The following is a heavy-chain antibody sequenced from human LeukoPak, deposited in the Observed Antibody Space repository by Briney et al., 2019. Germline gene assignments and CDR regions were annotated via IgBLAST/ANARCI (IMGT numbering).Heavy chain of an antibody. CDR3: VRWTAGTTEDS. D-gene: IGHD1-1*01. CDR1: GGSLSSRSHY. Sequence: SETLSLTCTVTGGSLSSRSHYWGWIRQPPGQGLEWIGSLSNSGNTYYNPSLKSRVTISVDTSKNEFSLKLSSVTAADTAVYYCVRWTAGTTEDSWGQGTLVTVSS. CDR2: LSNSGNT. J-gene: IGHJ4*02. V-gene: IGHV4-39*01.